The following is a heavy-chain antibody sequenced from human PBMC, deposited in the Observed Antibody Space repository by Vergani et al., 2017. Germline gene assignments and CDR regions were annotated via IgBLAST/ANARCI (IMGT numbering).Heavy chain of an antibody. V-gene: IGHV4-38-2*02. CDR3: ASDRRFRGSYFHLGL. CDR1: GYSISSGYF. Sequence: QVQLQESGPRLVKPSETLSLICSVSGYSISSGYFWGWIRQSPGKGLEWLGTIDRTGRTHLSPSLKSRLTISVDTTKNQFSLHLTSVTAADSATYYCASDRRFRGSYFHLGLWGQGALVNVSS. D-gene: IGHD1-26*01. J-gene: IGHJ4*02. CDR2: IDRTGRT.